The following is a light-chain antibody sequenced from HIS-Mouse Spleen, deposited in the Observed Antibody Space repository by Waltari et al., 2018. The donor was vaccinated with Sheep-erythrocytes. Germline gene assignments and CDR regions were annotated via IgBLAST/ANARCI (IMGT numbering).Light chain of an antibody. CDR2: DAS. V-gene: IGKV3-11*01. Sequence: EIVLTQSPATLSLSPGERATLSCRVSQSVSSYLAWYQQKPGQAPRLLIYDASNRATGIPARFSGSGSGTDFTLTISSMQSEDFAVYYCQQYNNWPPPYTFGQGTKLEIK. CDR1: QSVSSY. J-gene: IGKJ2*01. CDR3: QQYNNWPPPYT.